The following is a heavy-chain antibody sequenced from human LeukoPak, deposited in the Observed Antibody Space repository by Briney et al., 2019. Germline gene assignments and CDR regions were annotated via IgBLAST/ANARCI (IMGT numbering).Heavy chain of an antibody. CDR1: GFTFSSHW. CDR3: ARALVY. Sequence: GGSLTLSCAASGFTFSSHWMHWVRQAPGKGLVWVSHINSDGRGTSYADSVQCRFTISRDNAKNTLYLQMNSLRAEDTAIYYCARALVYWGQGTLVTVSS. J-gene: IGHJ4*02. V-gene: IGHV3-74*01. CDR2: INSDGRGT.